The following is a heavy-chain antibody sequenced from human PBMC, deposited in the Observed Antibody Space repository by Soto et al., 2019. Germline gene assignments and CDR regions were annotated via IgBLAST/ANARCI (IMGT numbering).Heavy chain of an antibody. CDR2: VYWHDDK. D-gene: IGHD1-1*01. V-gene: IGHV2-5*01. J-gene: IGHJ4*02. CDR1: GFSLTTPGLG. CDR3: VRLMSTDTTGYFDY. Sequence: QITLEHSGPTLVKPTQTLTLTCTVSGFSLTTPGLGVGWIRQPPGKALEWLTLVYWHDDKRYSSSLRDRLTIARDTSKNQVVLSVTNMDPEDSATYYCVRLMSTDTTGYFDYWGQGIVVTVSS.